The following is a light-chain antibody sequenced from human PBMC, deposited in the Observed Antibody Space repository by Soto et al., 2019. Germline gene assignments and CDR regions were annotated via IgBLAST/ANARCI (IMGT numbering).Light chain of an antibody. V-gene: IGKV1-5*01. CDR1: QSISSW. CDR3: QQDKRYST. CDR2: DAS. J-gene: IGKJ1*01. Sequence: DIQMTRSPPTLSASVGDRETITCRASQSISSWLAWYQQKPGKAPKLLIYDASSLESGVTSRFSVSGPGTEFSLSVVCPPDHAFSTYYCQQDKRYSTLGQGTKVDI.